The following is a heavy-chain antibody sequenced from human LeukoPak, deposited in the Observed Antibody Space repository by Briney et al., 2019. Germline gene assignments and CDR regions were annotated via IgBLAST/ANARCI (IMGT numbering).Heavy chain of an antibody. CDR3: AKVPTPYCSGGSCYLDY. D-gene: IGHD2-15*01. CDR1: GFTFSSYA. CDR2: ISGSGGST. Sequence: GGSLRLSRAASGFTFSSYAMSWVRQAPGKGLEWVSAISGSGGSTYYADSVKGRSTISRDNSKNTLYLQMNSLRGEDTAVYYCAKVPTPYCSGGSCYLDYWGQGTLVTVSS. J-gene: IGHJ4*02. V-gene: IGHV3-23*01.